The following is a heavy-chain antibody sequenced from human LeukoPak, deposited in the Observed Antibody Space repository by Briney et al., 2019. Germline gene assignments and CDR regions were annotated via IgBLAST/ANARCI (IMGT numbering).Heavy chain of an antibody. CDR1: GLTFSTSG. V-gene: IGHV3-21*06. J-gene: IGHJ4*02. CDR3: ASVPGD. CDR2: IGPTGSDR. Sequence: GGSLRLSCTASGLTFSTSGFNWVRQAPGKGLEWVASIGPTGSDRYHADSIKGRFTISRDNANNFLYLQMNSLRAEDTAVYYCASVPGDWGQGTLVTVSS.